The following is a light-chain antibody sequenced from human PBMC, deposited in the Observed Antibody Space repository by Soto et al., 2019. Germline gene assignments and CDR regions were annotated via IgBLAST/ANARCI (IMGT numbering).Light chain of an antibody. CDR3: QQSYNTPRT. J-gene: IGKJ1*01. V-gene: IGKV1-39*01. Sequence: DIPMTQSPSSLSASVGDRVTITCRASQSLGSYLNWYQQRPGKAPKLLIYAASTLQSGVPSRFSGSGSGTDFSLSISSIQPEDFATYYCQQSYNTPRTFGQGTKVEIK. CDR1: QSLGSY. CDR2: AAS.